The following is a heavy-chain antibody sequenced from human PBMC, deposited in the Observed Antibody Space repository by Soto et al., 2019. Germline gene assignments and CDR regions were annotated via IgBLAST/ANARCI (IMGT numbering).Heavy chain of an antibody. CDR2: INSDGSST. Sequence: GGSLRLSCAASGFTFSSYWMHWVRQAPGKGLVWVSRINSDGSSTSYADSVKGRFTISRDNAENTLYLQMNSLRAEDTAVYYCARVRGTMWIAAAGDLDYWGQGTLVTVSS. CDR1: GFTFSSYW. J-gene: IGHJ4*02. D-gene: IGHD6-13*01. V-gene: IGHV3-74*01. CDR3: ARVRGTMWIAAAGDLDY.